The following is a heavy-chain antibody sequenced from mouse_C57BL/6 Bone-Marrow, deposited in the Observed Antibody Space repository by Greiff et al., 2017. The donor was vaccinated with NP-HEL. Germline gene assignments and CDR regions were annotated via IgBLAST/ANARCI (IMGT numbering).Heavy chain of an antibody. J-gene: IGHJ2*01. CDR2: IDTSDSYT. CDR3: ARGGYYYGSSYGDYFDY. CDR1: GYTFTSYW. D-gene: IGHD1-1*01. Sequence: VQLQQPGAELVMPGASVKLSCKASGYTFTSYWMHWVKQRPGQGLEWIGEIDTSDSYTNYNQKFKGKSKLTVDKSSSTAYMQLSSLTSEDSAVYYCARGGYYYGSSYGDYFDYWGQGTTLTVSS. V-gene: IGHV1-69*01.